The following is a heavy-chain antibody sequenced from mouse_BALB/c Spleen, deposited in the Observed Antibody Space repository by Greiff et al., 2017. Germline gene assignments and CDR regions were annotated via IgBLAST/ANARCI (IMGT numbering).Heavy chain of an antibody. Sequence: VQLKESGPGLVEPSQSLSITCTVSGFSLNGYGVNWVRQPPGKGLEWLGRICGDGGTAYNSALKYRLSISKDNSKSQVFLKMTSLQTDDPARYYCARDPLYGYDSWFAYWGQGTLVTVSA. CDR2: ICGDGGT. J-gene: IGHJ3*01. V-gene: IGHV2-6-7*01. D-gene: IGHD2-2*01. CDR3: ARDPLYGYDSWFAY. CDR1: GFSLNGYG.